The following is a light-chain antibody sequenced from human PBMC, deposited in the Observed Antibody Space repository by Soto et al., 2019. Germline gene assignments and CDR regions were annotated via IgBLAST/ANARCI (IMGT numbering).Light chain of an antibody. V-gene: IGLV2-14*03. CDR3: GSYPTSNTRQIV. J-gene: IGLJ1*01. CDR2: DVS. CDR1: SSDVGGYNY. Sequence: QSALTQPASVSGSPGQSITISCTGTSSDVGGYNYVSWYQHHPGKAPKLMIYDVSTRPSGVSNRFSGSKSGNTASLTISGLQPEDEADYYCGSYPTSNTRQIVFGTGTKLTVL.